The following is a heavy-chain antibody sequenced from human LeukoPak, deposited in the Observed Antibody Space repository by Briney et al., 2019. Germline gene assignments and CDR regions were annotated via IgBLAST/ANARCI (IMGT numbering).Heavy chain of an antibody. V-gene: IGHV4-61*02. CDR3: AVTGYSYGTT. CDR1: GGSISSGSYY. D-gene: IGHD5-18*01. Sequence: SQTLSLTCTVSGGSISSGSYYWSWIRQPAGKGLEWIGRIYTSGSTNYNPSLKSRVTISVDTSKNQFSLKLSSVTSADTAVYYCAVTGYSYGTTWAQGTLITVSS. J-gene: IGHJ4*02. CDR2: IYTSGST.